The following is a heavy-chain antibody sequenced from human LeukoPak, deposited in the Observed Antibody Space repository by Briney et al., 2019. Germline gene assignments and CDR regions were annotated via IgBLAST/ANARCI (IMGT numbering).Heavy chain of an antibody. D-gene: IGHD3-22*01. CDR2: IYYSGST. J-gene: IGHJ4*02. CDR1: GGSISSSSYY. CDR3: ARGYYDSSGLLFDY. Sequence: NTSETLSLTCTVSGGSISSSSYYWGWIRQPPGKGLEWIGSIYYSGSTYYNPSLKSRVTISVDTSKNQFSLKLSSVTAADTAVYYCARGYYDSSGLLFDYWGQGTLVTVSS. V-gene: IGHV4-39*07.